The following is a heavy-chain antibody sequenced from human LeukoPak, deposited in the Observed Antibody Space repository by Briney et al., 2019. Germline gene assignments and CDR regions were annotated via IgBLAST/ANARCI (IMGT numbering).Heavy chain of an antibody. D-gene: IGHD5-24*01. CDR2: ISAYNGNT. V-gene: IGHV1-18*01. CDR3: ARDTRVRQMATITDNWFDP. J-gene: IGHJ5*02. CDR1: GYTFTSYG. Sequence: ASVKVSCKASGYTFTSYGISWVRQAPGQGLEWMGWISAYNGNTNYAQKLQGRVTMTTDTSTSTAYMELRSLRSDDTAVYYCARDTRVRQMATITDNWFDPWGQGTLVTVSS.